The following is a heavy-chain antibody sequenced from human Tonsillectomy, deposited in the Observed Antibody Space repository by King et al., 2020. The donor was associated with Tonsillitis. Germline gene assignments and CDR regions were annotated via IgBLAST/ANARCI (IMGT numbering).Heavy chain of an antibody. Sequence: VQLVESGGGLVKPGGSLRLSCAASGFTFSDYYMSWIRQAPGKGLEWVSYISSSTSYTNYADSVKGRFTISRDNAKNSLYLQMNNLRAEDTAVYYCARGGANWNHEDYWGQGTLVTVSS. J-gene: IGHJ4*02. CDR3: ARGGANWNHEDY. D-gene: IGHD1-14*01. CDR1: GFTFSDYY. V-gene: IGHV3-11*05. CDR2: ISSSTSYT.